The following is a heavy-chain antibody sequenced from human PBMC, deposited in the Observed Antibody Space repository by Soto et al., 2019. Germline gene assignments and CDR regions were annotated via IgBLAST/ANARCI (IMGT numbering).Heavy chain of an antibody. CDR2: ISPSGDKT. V-gene: IGHV3-23*01. CDR1: GFTFSANA. D-gene: IGHD3-10*01. J-gene: IGHJ5*02. Sequence: EVQLLESGGGLVQPGGSLRLSCVASGFTFSANAMTWVRQAPGKGLEWVSCISPSGDKTFYGDSVKGRFTISRDNSKNTLSLEMGGLRDEDTAVYYCAKACSRDWLGPWGQGTLVTVSS. CDR3: AKACSRDWLGP.